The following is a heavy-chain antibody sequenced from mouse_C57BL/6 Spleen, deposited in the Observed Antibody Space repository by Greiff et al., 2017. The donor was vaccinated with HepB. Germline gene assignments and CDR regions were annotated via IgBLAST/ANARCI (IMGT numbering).Heavy chain of an antibody. CDR3: TTSGGDYDGNWYFDV. CDR1: GFNIKDDY. V-gene: IGHV14-4*01. D-gene: IGHD2-4*01. CDR2: IDPENGDT. J-gene: IGHJ1*03. Sequence: EVQGVESGAELVRPGASVKLSCTASGFNIKDDYMHWVKQRPEHGLEWIGWIDPENGDTEYASKFQGKATITADTSSNTAYLQLSSLTSEDTAVYYCTTSGGDYDGNWYFDVWGTGTTVTVSS.